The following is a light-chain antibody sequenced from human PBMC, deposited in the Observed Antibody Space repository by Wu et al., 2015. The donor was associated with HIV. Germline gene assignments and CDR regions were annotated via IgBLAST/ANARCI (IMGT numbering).Light chain of an antibody. Sequence: DIQMTQSPSTLSASVGDRVTITCRAGQSVTRRLAWYQQKPGKAPKLLIYEASSLEGGVPSRFSGSESGTEFTLTISSLQPDDFATYYCQQYNTSSWTFGQGTKVEIK. V-gene: IGKV1-5*03. CDR3: QQYNTSSWT. J-gene: IGKJ1*01. CDR1: QSVTRR. CDR2: EAS.